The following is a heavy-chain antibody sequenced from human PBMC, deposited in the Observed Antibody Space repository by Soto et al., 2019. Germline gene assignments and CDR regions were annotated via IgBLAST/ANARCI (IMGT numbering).Heavy chain of an antibody. V-gene: IGHV4-59*01. CDR3: AREREHDYGALDV. Sequence: KPSETLSLTCTVSGGSISSYYWSWIRQPPGKGLEWIGYIYYSGSTNYNPSLKSRVTISVDTSKNQFSLKLSSVTAADTAVYYCAREREHDYGALDVWGKGTTVTVSS. CDR1: GGSISSYY. CDR2: IYYSGST. D-gene: IGHD4-17*01. J-gene: IGHJ6*04.